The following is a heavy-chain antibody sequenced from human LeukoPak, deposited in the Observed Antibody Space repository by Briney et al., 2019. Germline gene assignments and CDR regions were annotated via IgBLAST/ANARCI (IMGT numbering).Heavy chain of an antibody. D-gene: IGHD3-22*01. Sequence: GASVKVSCKASGYTFTRYYMHWVGQAPGQGLEWMGWVNPNSGGRNYAQKFQGRVTMTRDTSISPAYMELSRLRSDDTAVYYCARIRRYYDSPAWFDPWGQGTLVTVSS. CDR1: GYTFTRYY. CDR3: ARIRRYYDSPAWFDP. CDR2: VNPNSGGR. J-gene: IGHJ5*02. V-gene: IGHV1-2*02.